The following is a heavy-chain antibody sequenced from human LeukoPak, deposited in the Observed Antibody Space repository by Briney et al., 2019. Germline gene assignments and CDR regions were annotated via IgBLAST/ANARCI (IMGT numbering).Heavy chain of an antibody. V-gene: IGHV3-20*01. CDR3: ARDQDTKDYYYGMDV. J-gene: IGHJ6*02. CDR1: GFTFDDYS. CDR2: INWNGGST. Sequence: PGGSLRLSCAASGFTFDDYSMSWVRQAPGKGLEWVSGINWNGGSTGYAGSVKGRFTISRDNAKNALYLQMNSLRAEDTALYHCARDQDTKDYYYGMDVWGQGTTVTVSS. D-gene: IGHD2-15*01.